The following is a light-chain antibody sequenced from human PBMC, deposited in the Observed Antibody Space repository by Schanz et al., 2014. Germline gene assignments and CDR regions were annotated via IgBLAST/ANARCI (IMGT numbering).Light chain of an antibody. CDR3: QHLA. Sequence: DIQMTQSPSTVSASVGDTVTISCRASQRIGAYLAWYQQKPGTAPKLLLYQASILRTGVPSRFSGSGFGTDFTLTINSLQPDDFATYFCQHLAFGQGTKVELK. J-gene: IGKJ1*01. CDR1: QRIGAY. V-gene: IGKV1-5*03. CDR2: QAS.